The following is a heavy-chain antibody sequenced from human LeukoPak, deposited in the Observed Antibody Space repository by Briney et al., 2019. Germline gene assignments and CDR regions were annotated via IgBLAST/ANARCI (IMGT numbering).Heavy chain of an antibody. V-gene: IGHV3-11*01. CDR3: ARGIGVTGLTAAY. CDR2: ITSRGTTT. Sequence: PGGSLRLSCAASEFTFSDYYMSWIRQAPGKGLEWLSYITSRGTTTYYADSVVGRFTISRDNAKNSLYLQMNSLRVEDTAVYYCARGIGVTGLTAAYWGQGTLVTVSS. D-gene: IGHD2-8*01. J-gene: IGHJ4*02. CDR1: EFTFSDYY.